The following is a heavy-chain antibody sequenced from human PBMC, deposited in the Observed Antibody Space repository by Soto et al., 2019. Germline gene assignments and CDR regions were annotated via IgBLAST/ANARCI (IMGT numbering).Heavy chain of an antibody. D-gene: IGHD5-18*01. J-gene: IGHJ4*02. Sequence: PSETLSLTCSVSGGTINSGDYFWSWIRQPPGKGLEWIGSIFYTGSTYYNPSLKSRVTISVDTSKNQFSLKLSSVTAADTAVYYCARGGYSYGPAYDYWGQGTLVTVSS. CDR3: ARGGYSYGPAYDY. CDR2: IFYTGST. CDR1: GGTINSGDYF. V-gene: IGHV4-30-4*01.